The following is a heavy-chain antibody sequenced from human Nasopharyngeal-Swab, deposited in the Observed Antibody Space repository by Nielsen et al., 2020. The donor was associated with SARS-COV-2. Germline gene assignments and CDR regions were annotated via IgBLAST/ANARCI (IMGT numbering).Heavy chain of an antibody. CDR1: GFTFSSYA. J-gene: IGHJ6*02. Sequence: GESLKISCAASGFTFSSYAMSWVRQAPGKGLEWVSAISGSGGSTYYVDSVKGRFTISRDNSKNTLYLQMNSLRAEDTAVYYCANAYCGGDCYSHDYYYYYGMDVWGQGTTVTVSS. D-gene: IGHD2-21*02. CDR3: ANAYCGGDCYSHDYYYYYGMDV. V-gene: IGHV3-23*01. CDR2: ISGSGGST.